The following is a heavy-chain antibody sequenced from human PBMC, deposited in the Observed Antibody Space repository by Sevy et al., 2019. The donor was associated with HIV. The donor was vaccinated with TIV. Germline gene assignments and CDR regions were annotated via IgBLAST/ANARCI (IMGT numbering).Heavy chain of an antibody. D-gene: IGHD3-3*01. Sequence: SETLSLTCTVSGGSISSSNYYWGWIRQPPGKGLEWIGTIYYSGSAYYNSSLKSRVTIFIDTSNNQFSLRLSSVTAADTAVYYCARRDYYGYSDSWGQGTLVTDSS. CDR1: GGSISSSNYY. V-gene: IGHV4-39*01. CDR3: ARRDYYGYSDS. J-gene: IGHJ4*02. CDR2: IYYSGSA.